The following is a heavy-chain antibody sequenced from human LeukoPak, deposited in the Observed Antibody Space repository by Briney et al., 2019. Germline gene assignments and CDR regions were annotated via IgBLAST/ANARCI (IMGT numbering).Heavy chain of an antibody. CDR2: ISYDGSNK. Sequence: GSLSLSCAASGFTFSSYGMHWVRQAPGKGLEWVAVISYDGSNKYYADSVKGRFTISRDNSKNTLYLQMNSLRAEDTAVYYCAKDDSPFHYGDYPGIFDYWGQGTLVTVSS. CDR1: GFTFSSYG. J-gene: IGHJ4*02. CDR3: AKDDSPFHYGDYPGIFDY. V-gene: IGHV3-30*18. D-gene: IGHD4-17*01.